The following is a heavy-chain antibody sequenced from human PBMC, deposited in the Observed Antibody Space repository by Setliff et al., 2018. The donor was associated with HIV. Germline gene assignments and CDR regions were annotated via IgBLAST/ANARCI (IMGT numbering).Heavy chain of an antibody. CDR3: AKTTPQPHYYYYVDV. CDR1: GYIFSTYG. Sequence: ASVKVSCKASGYIFSTYGISWVRQAPGQGLEWMGWIGASDGNTHYAQKVQGRVTLTTDTSTNTAYMELRSLRSDDAAVYYCAKTTPQPHYYYYVDVWGKGTTVTVSS. J-gene: IGHJ6*03. D-gene: IGHD4-17*01. CDR2: IGASDGNT. V-gene: IGHV1-18*01.